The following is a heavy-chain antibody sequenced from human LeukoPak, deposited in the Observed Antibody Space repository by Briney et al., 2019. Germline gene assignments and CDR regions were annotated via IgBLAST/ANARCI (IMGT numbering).Heavy chain of an antibody. CDR2: IYPNSGGT. Sequence: APVKVSCKTSGYTFTGYYMHWVRQAPGQGLEWMGWIYPNSGGTNYPQKFQGRVTMTRDTSISTAYMELSSLRSDDTAVYYCARLWGKYDAFDIWGQGTMVTVSS. J-gene: IGHJ3*02. CDR3: ARLWGKYDAFDI. CDR1: GYTFTGYY. D-gene: IGHD7-27*01. V-gene: IGHV1-2*02.